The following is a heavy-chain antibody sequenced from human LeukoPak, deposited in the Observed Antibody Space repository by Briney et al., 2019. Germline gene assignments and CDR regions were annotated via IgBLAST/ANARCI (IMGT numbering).Heavy chain of an antibody. CDR2: IIPLFGTA. V-gene: IGHV1-69*13. D-gene: IGHD5-24*01. J-gene: IGHJ4*02. Sequence: ASVKVSCKASGGTFSSYAISWVRQAPGQGLEWMGGIIPLFGTADYIQKFQGRVTITADESTNTVYMELSSLRSEDTAVYFCARDSHHQDGYNYPLDDWGQGTLVTVSS. CDR3: ARDSHHQDGYNYPLDD. CDR1: GGTFSSYA.